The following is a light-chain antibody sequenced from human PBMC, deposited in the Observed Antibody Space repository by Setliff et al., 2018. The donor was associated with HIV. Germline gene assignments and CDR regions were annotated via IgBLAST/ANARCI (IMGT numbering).Light chain of an antibody. Sequence: QSALAQPRSVSGSPGQSVTISCTGTNSDVGGYNFVSWYQHHPGKAPKLMIYDVNKRPSGVPDRFSGSKSGNTASLTISGLQAEDEADYYCCSYTVSYTVFGTGTKVTVL. J-gene: IGLJ1*01. CDR1: NSDVGGYNF. CDR2: DVN. V-gene: IGLV2-11*01. CDR3: CSYTVSYTV.